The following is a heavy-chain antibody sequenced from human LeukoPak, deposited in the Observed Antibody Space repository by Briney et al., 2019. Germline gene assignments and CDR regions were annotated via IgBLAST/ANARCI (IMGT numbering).Heavy chain of an antibody. J-gene: IGHJ3*02. CDR3: ARHSMLSSTYFGVSDI. D-gene: IGHD6-13*01. CDR1: GDSISRYY. Sequence: SETLSLTCSVSGDSISRYYWNWIRQPAGRGLEWIGRIFTGGFINYNPSLSSRVTVLLDTSKNQVSLKLTSVTAADTAVYYCARHSMLSSTYFGVSDIWGQGTTVTVSS. CDR2: IFTGGFI. V-gene: IGHV4-4*07.